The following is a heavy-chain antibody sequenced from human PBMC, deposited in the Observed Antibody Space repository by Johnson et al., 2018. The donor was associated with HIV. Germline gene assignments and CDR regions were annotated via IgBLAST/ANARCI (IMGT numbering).Heavy chain of an antibody. CDR2: IKQDGSEK. J-gene: IGHJ3*02. CDR3: ASHLLGYSYGLDAFDI. V-gene: IGHV3-7*01. Sequence: VQLVESGGGLVQPGGSLRLSCAASGFTFSSYWMSWVRQAPGKGLEWVANIKQDGSEKYYVDSVKARFTISSDNDKNSLYLQMNSLRAEDTAVYYCASHLLGYSYGLDAFDIWGQGTMVTVSS. CDR1: GFTFSSYW. D-gene: IGHD5-18*01.